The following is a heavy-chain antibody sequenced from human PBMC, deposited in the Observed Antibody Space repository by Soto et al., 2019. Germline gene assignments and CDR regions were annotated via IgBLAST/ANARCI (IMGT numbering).Heavy chain of an antibody. V-gene: IGHV1-69*02. Sequence: QVQLVQSGAEVKKPGSSVKVSCKASGGTFSSYTISWVRQAPGQGLEWMGRIIPILGIANYAQKFQGRVTITAYKSTSTAYMELSSLRSEDTAVYYCARADAGYCSGGSCYSLDDYWGQGTLVTVSS. CDR2: IIPILGIA. D-gene: IGHD2-15*01. J-gene: IGHJ4*02. CDR3: ARADAGYCSGGSCYSLDDY. CDR1: GGTFSSYT.